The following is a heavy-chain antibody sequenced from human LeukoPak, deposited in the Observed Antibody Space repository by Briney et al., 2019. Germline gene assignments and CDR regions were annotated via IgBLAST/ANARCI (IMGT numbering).Heavy chain of an antibody. Sequence: SETLSLTCTVSGGSISSYYWSWIRQPAGKGLEWIGRIYTSGSTNYNPSLKSRVTMSVDTSKNQFSLKLSSVTAADTAVYYCARDSKYSSGWYEGDYFDYWGQGTLVTVSS. D-gene: IGHD6-13*01. J-gene: IGHJ4*02. CDR2: IYTSGST. V-gene: IGHV4-4*07. CDR1: GGSISSYY. CDR3: ARDSKYSSGWYEGDYFDY.